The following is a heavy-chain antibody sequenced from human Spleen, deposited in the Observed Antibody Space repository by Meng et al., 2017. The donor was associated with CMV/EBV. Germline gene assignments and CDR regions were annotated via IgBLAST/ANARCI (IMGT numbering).Heavy chain of an antibody. CDR2: IYPGDSDT. D-gene: IGHD6-6*01. CDR1: GYSFTSYW. CDR3: ASFYSSSSTDAFYI. J-gene: IGHJ3*02. Sequence: KVSCKGSGYSFTSYWIGWVRQMPGKGLEWMGIIYPGDSDTRYSPSLPGQVTISDEKSISTAYLQWSSLKASDTAMYYCASFYSSSSTDAFYIWGQGTMVTVSS. V-gene: IGHV5-51*01.